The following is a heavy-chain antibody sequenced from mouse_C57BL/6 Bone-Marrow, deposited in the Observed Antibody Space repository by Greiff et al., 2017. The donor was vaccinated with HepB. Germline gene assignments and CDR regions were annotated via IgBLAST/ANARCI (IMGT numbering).Heavy chain of an antibody. D-gene: IGHD2-3*01. Sequence: QVQLQQPGAELVKPGASVKLSCKASGYTFTSYWMQWVKQRPGQGLEWIGEIDPSDSYTNYNQKFKGKATLTVDTSSSTAYMQLSSLTSEDSAVYYCARRNDGYYVWYFDVWGTGTTVTVSS. V-gene: IGHV1-50*01. CDR3: ARRNDGYYVWYFDV. CDR1: GYTFTSYW. J-gene: IGHJ1*03. CDR2: IDPSDSYT.